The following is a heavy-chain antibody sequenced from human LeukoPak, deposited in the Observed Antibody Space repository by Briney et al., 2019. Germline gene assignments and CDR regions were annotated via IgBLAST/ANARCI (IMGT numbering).Heavy chain of an antibody. CDR2: ISGSRGST. CDR3: ARGEHFYDFWSGYSTFDY. J-gene: IGHJ4*02. V-gene: IGHV3-23*01. Sequence: GGSLRLSCSASGFTFSSYAMSWVRQAPGKGLEGVSAISGSRGSTYYADSVKGRFTISRDNAKNSLYLQMNSLRAEDTAVYYCARGEHFYDFWSGYSTFDYWGQGTLVTVSS. CDR1: GFTFSSYA. D-gene: IGHD3-3*01.